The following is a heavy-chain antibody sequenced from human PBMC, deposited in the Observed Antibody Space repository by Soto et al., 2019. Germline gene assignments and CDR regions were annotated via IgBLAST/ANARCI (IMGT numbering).Heavy chain of an antibody. CDR1: GYTFTSYY. CDR3: AREAGAFDY. D-gene: IGHD6-19*01. Sequence: QVQLVQSGAEVKKPGASVKVSCKASGYTFTSYYMHWVRQAPGQGLEWMGIINPSGGSTSYAQKYQGRVNMTRDTSTSTAYRELSSLRSEDTAVYYCAREAGAFDYWGQGPEVTVSS. CDR2: INPSGGST. V-gene: IGHV1-46*01. J-gene: IGHJ4*02.